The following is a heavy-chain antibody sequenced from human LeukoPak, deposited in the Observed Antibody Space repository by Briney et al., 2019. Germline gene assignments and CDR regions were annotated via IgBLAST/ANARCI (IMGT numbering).Heavy chain of an antibody. CDR3: ATDIQQLVLFAY. J-gene: IGHJ4*02. V-gene: IGHV1-24*01. Sequence: RASVKVSCKVSGYRLSEVSMHWVRQAPGQGLEWMGSFDPEDGEAIYAQRFQGRVTMTEDTSTNTAYMEVNSLRSEDTAVYYCATDIQQLVLFAYWGQGTLVTVSS. CDR1: GYRLSEVS. CDR2: FDPEDGEA. D-gene: IGHD6-13*01.